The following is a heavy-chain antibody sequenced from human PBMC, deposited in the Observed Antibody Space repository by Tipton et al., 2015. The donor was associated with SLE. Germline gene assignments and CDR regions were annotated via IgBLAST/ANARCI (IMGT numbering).Heavy chain of an antibody. Sequence: TLSLTCTVSGGSISSRNYYWGWNRQPPGKGVEFIGRTHDSVSTYYNPSLKSRVTISVDTSKNQFSLRLTSVTAADTAVYYYARGGGSYYDYWGQGTLVTVSS. D-gene: IGHD1-26*01. CDR2: THDSVST. CDR1: GGSISSRNYY. CDR3: ARGGGSYYDY. V-gene: IGHV4-39*01. J-gene: IGHJ4*02.